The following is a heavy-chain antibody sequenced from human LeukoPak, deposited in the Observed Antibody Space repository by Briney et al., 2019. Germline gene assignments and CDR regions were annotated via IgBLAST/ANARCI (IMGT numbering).Heavy chain of an antibody. CDR2: ISYDGRNK. V-gene: IGHV3-30*04. CDR1: EFTFSSYA. D-gene: IGHD2/OR15-2a*01. J-gene: IGHJ4*02. CDR3: ARGQYFEDY. Sequence: GGSLRLSCAASEFTFSSYAMHWVRQAPGKGLEWVAVISYDGRNKYYAHSVKGRFTITRDNSKNTLYPQMKSLRAEETAVYYCARGQYFEDYWGQGTLVTVSS.